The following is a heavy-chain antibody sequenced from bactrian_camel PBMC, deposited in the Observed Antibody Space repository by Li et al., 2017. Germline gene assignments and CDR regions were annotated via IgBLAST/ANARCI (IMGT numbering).Heavy chain of an antibody. J-gene: IGHJ4*01. CDR1: GVTYVSDC. CDR2: INGGGTT. CDR3: AKGGLQTTLAELDY. Sequence: QVQLVESGGGSVQAGGSLRLSCAAAGVTYVSDCMGWFRLAPGKGLEWVSGINGGGTTVYAESVKGRFTISRDIAKNTVYLQLNSLKTEDMAMYYCAKGGLQTTLAELDYWGQGTQVTVS. D-gene: IGHD1*01. V-gene: IGHV3S1*01.